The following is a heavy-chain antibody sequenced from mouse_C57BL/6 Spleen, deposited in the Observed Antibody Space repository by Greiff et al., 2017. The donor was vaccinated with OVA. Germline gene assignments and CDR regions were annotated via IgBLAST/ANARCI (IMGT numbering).Heavy chain of an antibody. CDR3: ARGDTAGGGYFGV. CDR2: IYPGDGDT. V-gene: IGHV1-82*01. CDR1: GYAFSSSW. Sequence: VQLQQSGPELVKPGASVKISCKASGYAFSSSWMNWVKQRPGKGLEWIGRIYPGDGDTNYNGKFKGKATLTADKSSSTAYMQLSSLTSEDSAVYFCARGDTAGGGYFGVWGTGTAVTVPS. J-gene: IGHJ1*03.